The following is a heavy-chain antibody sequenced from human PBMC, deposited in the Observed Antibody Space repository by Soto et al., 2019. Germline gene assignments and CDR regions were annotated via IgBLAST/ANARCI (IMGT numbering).Heavy chain of an antibody. CDR3: TTDIFVPAAFVLDY. J-gene: IGHJ4*02. D-gene: IGHD2-2*01. CDR1: GFTFSNAW. CDR2: IKSKTDGGTT. V-gene: IGHV3-15*01. Sequence: GGSLRLSCAASGFTFSNAWMSWVRQAPGKGLEWVGRIKSKTDGGTTDYAAPVKGRFTISRDDSKNTLCLQMNSLKTEDTAVYYCTTDIFVPAAFVLDYWGQGTLVTVSS.